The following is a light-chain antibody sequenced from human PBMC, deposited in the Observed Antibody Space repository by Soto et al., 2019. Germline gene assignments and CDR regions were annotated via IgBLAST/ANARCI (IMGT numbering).Light chain of an antibody. Sequence: TQSPVTLSVSPGDVATLSCRASQSVSRFLAWYQQTPGQRPRLLIYAASSRVLGVPARFTGSGSGTDFTLTISDVQSEDAAIYYCQQYDHWPPYSFGQGTRLEI. CDR1: QSVSRF. CDR2: AAS. CDR3: QQYDHWPPYS. V-gene: IGKV3-15*01. J-gene: IGKJ2*01.